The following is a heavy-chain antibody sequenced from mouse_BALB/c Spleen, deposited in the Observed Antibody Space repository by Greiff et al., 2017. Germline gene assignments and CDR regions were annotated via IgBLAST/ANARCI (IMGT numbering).Heavy chain of an antibody. CDR1: GFSLSSYG. D-gene: IGHD4-1*01. J-gene: IGHJ3*01. CDR3: ARDLTGPFAY. CDR2: IWAGGNT. Sequence: QVQLKESGPGLVAPSQSLSITCTVSGFSLSSYGVHWVRQPPGKGLEWLGVIWAGGNTNYNSTLMSRLSISKDIFKSQVFLNMNSLQTDDTAMYYCARDLTGPFAYWGQGTLVTVSA. V-gene: IGHV2-9*02.